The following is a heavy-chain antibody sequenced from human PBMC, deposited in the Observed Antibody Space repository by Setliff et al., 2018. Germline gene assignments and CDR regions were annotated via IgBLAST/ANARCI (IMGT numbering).Heavy chain of an antibody. CDR3: ARVTGFSYMDV. J-gene: IGHJ6*03. V-gene: IGHV4-61*02. CDR1: GGSVGNSHYY. CDR2: IYTDGST. D-gene: IGHD3-3*01. Sequence: PSETLSLTCTVSGGSVGNSHYYWSWIRQSAGKGLECLGRIYTDGSTKYNPSLNSRVTLLIDTAKNQISLRLSSVTAADTAVYFCARVTGFSYMDVWGKGTTVTVSS.